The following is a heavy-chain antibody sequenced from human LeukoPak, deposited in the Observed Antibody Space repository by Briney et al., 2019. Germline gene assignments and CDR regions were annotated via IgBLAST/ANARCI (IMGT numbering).Heavy chain of an antibody. CDR3: ARRGYSSSWYNLYYYYMDV. V-gene: IGHV3-48*01. D-gene: IGHD6-13*01. Sequence: GGSLRLSCAASGFTFSSYSMNWVRQAPGKGLEWVSYISSSSSNIYYADSVKGRFTISRDNSKNSLYLQMNSVRAEDTAVYYCARRGYSSSWYNLYYYYMDVWGKGTTVTVSS. CDR2: ISSSSSNI. J-gene: IGHJ6*03. CDR1: GFTFSSYS.